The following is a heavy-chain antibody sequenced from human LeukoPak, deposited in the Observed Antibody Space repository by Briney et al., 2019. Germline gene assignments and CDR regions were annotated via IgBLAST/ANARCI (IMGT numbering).Heavy chain of an antibody. CDR2: ISSSGSTI. Sequence: GGSLRLSCVGSGFSFSSFAMSWVRQAPGKGLEWVSYISSSGSTIYYADSVKGRFTISRDNAKNSLYLQMNSLRAEDTAVYYCAREGIAAAGLMDVWGKGTTVTVSS. CDR1: GFSFSSFA. D-gene: IGHD6-13*01. J-gene: IGHJ6*04. V-gene: IGHV3-48*03. CDR3: AREGIAAAGLMDV.